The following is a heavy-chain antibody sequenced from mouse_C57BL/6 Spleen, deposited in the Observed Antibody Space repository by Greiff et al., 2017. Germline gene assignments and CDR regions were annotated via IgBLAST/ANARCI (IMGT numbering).Heavy chain of an antibody. CDR1: GFTFSDYY. CDR3: ARDLNYFDY. J-gene: IGHJ2*01. V-gene: IGHV5-16*01. Sequence: EVQLVESEGGLVQPGSSMKLSCTASGFTFSDYYMAWVRQVPEKGLEWVANFNYDGSSTYYLDSLKSRFIISRDNAKNILYLQMSSLKSEDTATYYCARDLNYFDYWGQGTTLTVSS. CDR2: FNYDGSST.